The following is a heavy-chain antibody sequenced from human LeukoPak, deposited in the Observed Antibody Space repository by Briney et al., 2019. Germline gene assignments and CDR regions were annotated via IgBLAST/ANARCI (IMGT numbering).Heavy chain of an antibody. CDR3: AKDALISYRGAWSQSDY. J-gene: IGHJ4*02. CDR1: GFTFSSYG. D-gene: IGHD2/OR15-2a*01. Sequence: GGSLRLSCAASGFTFSSYGMHWVRQAPGKGLEWVAVISYDGSNKYYADSVKGRFTISRDNSRNTLYLQMNNLRAEDTAVYYCAKDALISYRGAWSQSDYWGQGTLVTVSS. CDR2: ISYDGSNK. V-gene: IGHV3-30*18.